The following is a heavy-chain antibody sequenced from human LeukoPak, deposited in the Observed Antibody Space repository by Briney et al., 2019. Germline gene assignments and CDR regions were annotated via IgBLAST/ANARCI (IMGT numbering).Heavy chain of an antibody. D-gene: IGHD3-10*01. CDR3: ARGRRGFDI. Sequence: SETLSLTCAVYGGSFSGYYWSWIRQPPGKGLEWIGEINHSGGTNYNPSLKSRVTISVDTSKSQFSLKLSSVTAADTAVYYCARGRRGFDIWGQGTMVTVSS. CDR1: GGSFSGYY. V-gene: IGHV4-34*01. J-gene: IGHJ3*02. CDR2: INHSGGT.